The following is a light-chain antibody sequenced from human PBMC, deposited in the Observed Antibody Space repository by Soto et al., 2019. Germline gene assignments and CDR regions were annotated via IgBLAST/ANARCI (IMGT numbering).Light chain of an antibody. V-gene: IGLV1-44*01. CDR2: NNN. CDR1: SSNIGINT. Sequence: QSVLTQPPSASGTPGQRVTISCSGSSSNIGINTVNWYQQLPGTAPKLLIYNNNQRPSGVPDRFSGSKSGTSASLAISGLQSEDEATYYCAAWDDSLNNWVFGGGTKLTVL. CDR3: AAWDDSLNNWV. J-gene: IGLJ3*02.